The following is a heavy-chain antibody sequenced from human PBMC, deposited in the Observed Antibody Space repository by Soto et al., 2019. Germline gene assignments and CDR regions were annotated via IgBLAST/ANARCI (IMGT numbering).Heavy chain of an antibody. CDR2: INHSGST. CDR3: ARVQWFGMDGRY. CDR1: GGSFSGYY. D-gene: IGHD3-10*01. J-gene: IGHJ4*02. Sequence: SETLSLTCAVYGGSFSGYYWSWIRQPPGKGLEWIGEINHSGSTIYNPSLESRVTISVDTSKNQFSLKLSSVTAADTAVYYCARVQWFGMDGRYWGQGILVTVSS. V-gene: IGHV4-34*01.